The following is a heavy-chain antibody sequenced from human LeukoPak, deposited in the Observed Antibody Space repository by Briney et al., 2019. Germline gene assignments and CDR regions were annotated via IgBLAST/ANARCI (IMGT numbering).Heavy chain of an antibody. D-gene: IGHD3-3*01. CDR1: GFTFSSYW. J-gene: IGHJ4*02. CDR3: ASEIIFGSFDY. CDR2: IKQDGREK. Sequence: GGSLRLSCGASGFTFSSYWMSWVRQAPGKGLEWVANIKQDGREKYYVDSVKGRFTISRDNAKNSLYLQMNSLRAEDTAVYYCASEIIFGSFDYWGQGTLVTVSS. V-gene: IGHV3-7*01.